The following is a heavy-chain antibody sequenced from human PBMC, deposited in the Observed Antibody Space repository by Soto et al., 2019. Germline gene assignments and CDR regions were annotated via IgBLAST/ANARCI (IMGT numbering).Heavy chain of an antibody. D-gene: IGHD3-10*01. J-gene: IGHJ6*03. Sequence: EVQVLESGGGLVQPGGSLRLSCAASGFTFSNYAMTWVRQAPGKGLECVSTISGSGGGTYYADSVKGRFTISRDNSKNTVYLQMNSLRAEDTAVYYCAKAWRYGSGYSYYIDVWGKGTTVTVSS. CDR2: ISGSGGGT. CDR3: AKAWRYGSGYSYYIDV. V-gene: IGHV3-23*01. CDR1: GFTFSNYA.